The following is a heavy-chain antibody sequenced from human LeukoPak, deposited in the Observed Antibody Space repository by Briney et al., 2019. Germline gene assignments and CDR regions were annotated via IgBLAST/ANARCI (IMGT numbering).Heavy chain of an antibody. CDR2: INHSGST. J-gene: IGHJ6*04. V-gene: IGHV4-34*01. D-gene: IGHD2-2*02. Sequence: SRTLSLTCAVYGGSFSGYYWSWIRQPPGKGLEWIGEINHSGSTNYNPSLKSRVTISVDTSKNQFSLKLSSVTAADTAVYYCARGYCSSTSCYSDYYYYYGMDVWGKGTTVTVSS. CDR1: GGSFSGYY. CDR3: ARGYCSSTSCYSDYYYYYGMDV.